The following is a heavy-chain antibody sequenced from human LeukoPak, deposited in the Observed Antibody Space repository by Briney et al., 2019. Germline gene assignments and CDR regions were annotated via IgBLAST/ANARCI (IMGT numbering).Heavy chain of an antibody. D-gene: IGHD2-2*01. CDR1: GGSFSGYY. Sequence: SETLSLTCAVYGGSFSGYYWSWIRQPPGKGLEWIGEINHSGSTNYNPSLKSRVTISVDTSKNQFSLKLSSVTAADTAVYYCARIREDIVVVPAAARAFDIWGQGTMVTVSS. CDR3: ARIREDIVVVPAAARAFDI. CDR2: INHSGST. V-gene: IGHV4-34*01. J-gene: IGHJ3*02.